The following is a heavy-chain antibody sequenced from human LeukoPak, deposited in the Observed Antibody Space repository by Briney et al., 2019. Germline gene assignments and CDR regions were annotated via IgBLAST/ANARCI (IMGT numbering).Heavy chain of an antibody. J-gene: IGHJ4*02. V-gene: IGHV4-59*01. CDR1: GGSISSNY. CDR2: IYYSGST. D-gene: IGHD3-10*01. Sequence: PSETLSLTCTVSGGSISSNYWSWIRQPPGKGLEWIGHIYYSGSTNYNPSLKSRVTISVDTSKNQFSLKLSSVSAADTAVYYCARYYYGSGSWTLDYWGQGTLVTVSA. CDR3: ARYYYGSGSWTLDY.